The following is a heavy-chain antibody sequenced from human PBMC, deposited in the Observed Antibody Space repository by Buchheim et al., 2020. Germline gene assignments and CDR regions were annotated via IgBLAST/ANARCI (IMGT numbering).Heavy chain of an antibody. CDR1: GDSISRTSYY. V-gene: IGHV4-39*01. J-gene: IGHJ4*02. CDR3: ARQLSVTGTRSQFDY. CDR2: IYYSGST. D-gene: IGHD2-21*02. Sequence: QLQLQESGPGLVKPSETLSLTCTVSGDSISRTSYYWGWVRQPPGKGLEWIGNIYYSGSTYYTPSLRGRVTISVDPSKNQFSLRLTSVTAADTAVYYCARQLSVTGTRSQFDYWGQGTL.